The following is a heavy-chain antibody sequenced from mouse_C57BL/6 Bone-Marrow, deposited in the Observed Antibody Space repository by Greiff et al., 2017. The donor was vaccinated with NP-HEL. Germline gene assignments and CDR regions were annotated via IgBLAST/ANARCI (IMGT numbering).Heavy chain of an antibody. CDR2: IRLKSDNYAT. V-gene: IGHV6-3*01. Sequence: EVKLEESGGGLVQPGGSMKLSCVASGFTFSNYWMNWVRQSPEKGLEWVAQIRLKSDNYATHYAESVKGRFTISRDDYKSSVYLQMNSLRAEDTGIYYCTGPDYDYSWFDYWGQGTLVTVSS. J-gene: IGHJ3*01. D-gene: IGHD2-4*01. CDR3: TGPDYDYSWFDY. CDR1: GFTFSNYW.